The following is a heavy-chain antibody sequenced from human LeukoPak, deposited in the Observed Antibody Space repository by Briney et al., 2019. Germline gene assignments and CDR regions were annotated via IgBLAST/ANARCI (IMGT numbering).Heavy chain of an antibody. CDR3: ARAVAGTYFDY. CDR2: IYYSGST. CDR1: GGSINSYY. V-gene: IGHV4-59*08. J-gene: IGHJ4*02. Sequence: SETLSLTCTVSGGSINSYYWSWIRQPPGKGLEWIGYIYYSGSTNYNPSLKSRVTISVDTSKNQFSLKLSSVTAADTAVYYCARAVAGTYFDYWGQGTLVTVSS. D-gene: IGHD6-19*01.